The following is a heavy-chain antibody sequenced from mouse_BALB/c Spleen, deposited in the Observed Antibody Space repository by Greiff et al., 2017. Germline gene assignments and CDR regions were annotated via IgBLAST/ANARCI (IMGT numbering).Heavy chain of an antibody. J-gene: IGHJ2*01. V-gene: IGHV14-4*02. Sequence: EVQLQQSGAELVRSGASVKLSCTASGFNIKDYYMHWVKQRPEQGLEWIGWIDPENGDTEYAPKFQGKATMTADTSSNTAYLQLSSLTSEDTAVYYCNAYYDYFDDWGQGTTLTVSS. D-gene: IGHD1-1*02. CDR1: GFNIKDYY. CDR2: IDPENGDT. CDR3: NAYYDYFDD.